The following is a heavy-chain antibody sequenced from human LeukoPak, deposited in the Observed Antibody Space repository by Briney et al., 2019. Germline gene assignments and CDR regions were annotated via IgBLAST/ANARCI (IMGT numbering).Heavy chain of an antibody. CDR2: INHSGST. D-gene: IGHD2-15*01. Sequence: LETLSLTCAVYGGSFSGYYWSWIRQPPGKGLEWIGEINHSGSTNYNPSLKSRVTISVDTSKNQFSLKLSSVTAADTAVYYCASSGYCSGGSCYSGRWFDPWGQGTLVTVSS. CDR3: ASSGYCSGGSCYSGRWFDP. V-gene: IGHV4-34*01. CDR1: GGSFSGYY. J-gene: IGHJ5*02.